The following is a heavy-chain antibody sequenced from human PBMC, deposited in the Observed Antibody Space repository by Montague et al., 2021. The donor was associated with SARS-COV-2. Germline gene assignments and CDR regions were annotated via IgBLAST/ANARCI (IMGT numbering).Heavy chain of an antibody. V-gene: IGHV2-5*02. D-gene: IGHD4-17*01. CDR3: ARYGDYGSWFDP. J-gene: IGHJ5*02. Sequence: PALVKPTQTLTLTCTFSGFSLNTSGEGVGWFRQSPGKALEWLALIYWDDDKRYSPSLKSRSTISKDTTKNEVVLTVANMDPVDTATYYCARYGDYGSWFDPWGQGTLVTVSS. CDR1: GFSLNTSGEG. CDR2: IYWDDDK.